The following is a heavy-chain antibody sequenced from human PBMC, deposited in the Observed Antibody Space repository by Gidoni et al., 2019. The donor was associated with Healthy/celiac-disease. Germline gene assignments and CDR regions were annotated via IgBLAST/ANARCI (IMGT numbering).Heavy chain of an antibody. V-gene: IGHV3-48*04. Sequence: EVQLVESGGGLVQPGGSLRLSCAASGFTFSSYSMNWVRQAPGKGLEWVSYISSSSSTIYYADSVKGRFTISRDNAKNSLYLQMNSLRAEDTAVYYCARESYYYGSGSYYSPMDYWGQGTLVTVSS. CDR3: ARESYYYGSGSYYSPMDY. CDR1: GFTFSSYS. D-gene: IGHD3-10*01. J-gene: IGHJ4*02. CDR2: ISSSSSTI.